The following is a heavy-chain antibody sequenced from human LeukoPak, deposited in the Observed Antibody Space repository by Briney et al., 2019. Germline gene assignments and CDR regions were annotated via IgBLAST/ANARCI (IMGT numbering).Heavy chain of an antibody. CDR3: ARAPRGVVMGGNAFDI. D-gene: IGHD4-23*01. V-gene: IGHV3-64*01. J-gene: IGHJ3*02. Sequence: PGGSLRLSCAASGFTFSSYAMHWLRQAPGKGLEYVSAISSNGGSTYYANSVKGRFTISRDNSKNTVYLQMGSLRAEDMAVYYCARAPRGVVMGGNAFDIWGQGTMVTVSS. CDR1: GFTFSSYA. CDR2: ISSNGGST.